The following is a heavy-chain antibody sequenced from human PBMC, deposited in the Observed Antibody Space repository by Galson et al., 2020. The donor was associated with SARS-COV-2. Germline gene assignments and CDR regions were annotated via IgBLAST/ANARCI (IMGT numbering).Heavy chain of an antibody. J-gene: IGHJ3*02. CDR2: INPSGGST. Sequence: ASVKVSCKASGYTFTSYYMHWVRQAPGQGLEWMGIINPSGGSTSYAQKFQGRVTMTRDTSTSTVYMELSSLRSEDTAVYYCARDFADYYDRGSYYPFDAFDIGGQGTMATVSS. D-gene: IGHD3-22*01. CDR1: GYTFTSYY. CDR3: ARDFADYYDRGSYYPFDAFDI. V-gene: IGHV1-46*01.